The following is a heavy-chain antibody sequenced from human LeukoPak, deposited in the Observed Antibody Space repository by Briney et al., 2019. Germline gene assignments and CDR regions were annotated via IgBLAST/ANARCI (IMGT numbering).Heavy chain of an antibody. D-gene: IGHD5-24*01. CDR3: ARARWLQMGDYFDY. V-gene: IGHV3-30*04. J-gene: IGHJ4*02. CDR2: ISYDGSNK. Sequence: GGSLRPSCAASGFTFSSYAMHWVRQAPGKGLEWVAVISYDGSNKYYADSVKGRFTISRDNSKNTLYLQMNSLRAEDTAVYYCARARWLQMGDYFDYWGQGTLVTVSS. CDR1: GFTFSSYA.